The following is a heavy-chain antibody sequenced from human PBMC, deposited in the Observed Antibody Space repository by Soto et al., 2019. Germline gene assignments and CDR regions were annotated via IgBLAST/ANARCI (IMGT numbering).Heavy chain of an antibody. D-gene: IGHD1-26*01. J-gene: IGHJ4*02. CDR1: GFTFSSYA. CDR2: ISGSGGST. V-gene: IGHV3-23*01. Sequence: HPGGSLRLSCAASGFTFSSYAMSGVRQAPGKGLEWVSAISGSGGSTYYADSVKGRFTISRDNSKNTLYLQMNSLRAEDTAVYYCAKKLWELPYFDYWGQGTLVTVSS. CDR3: AKKLWELPYFDY.